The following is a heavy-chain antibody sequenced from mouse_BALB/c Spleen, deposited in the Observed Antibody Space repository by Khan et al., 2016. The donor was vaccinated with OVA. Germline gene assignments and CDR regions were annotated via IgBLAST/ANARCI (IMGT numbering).Heavy chain of an antibody. Sequence: VQLQQSGPELVKPGASVKVSCKASGYSFTDFNMFWVKQSHGKSLEWIGYIDPYSGGNIYNQRFKGKASLTVDKSSSPAFMHLNSLTSEDSAVYYCALIYYYGSGFDYWGQGTTVTVSS. CDR3: ALIYYYGSGFDY. J-gene: IGHJ2*01. V-gene: IGHV1S135*01. D-gene: IGHD1-1*01. CDR1: GYSFTDFN. CDR2: IDPYSGGN.